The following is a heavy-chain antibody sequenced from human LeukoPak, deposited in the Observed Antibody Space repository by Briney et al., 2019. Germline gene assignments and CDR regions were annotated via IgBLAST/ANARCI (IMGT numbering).Heavy chain of an antibody. D-gene: IGHD1-26*01. V-gene: IGHV1-69*04. J-gene: IGHJ4*02. CDR1: GGTFSSYA. CDR3: ARDVLSGSYADY. Sequence: ASVKVSCKASGGTFSSYAISWVRQAPGQGLEWMGRIIPILGIANYAQKFQGRVTITADKSTSTAYMELSSLRSEDTAVYYCARDVLSGSYADYWGQGTLVTVSS. CDR2: IIPILGIA.